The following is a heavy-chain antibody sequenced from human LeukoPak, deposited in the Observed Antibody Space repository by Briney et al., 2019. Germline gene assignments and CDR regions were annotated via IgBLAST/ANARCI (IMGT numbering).Heavy chain of an antibody. J-gene: IGHJ4*02. D-gene: IGHD1-1*01. CDR2: ISYDASNK. Sequence: GGSLRLSCAASGFTFSSYAMHWVRQAPGKGLEWVAVISYDASNKYYADSVKGRFTISRDNSKNTLYLQMNSLRAEDTAVYYCARDTAGSTTGTTLAYWGQGTLVTVSS. CDR3: ARDTAGSTTGTTLAY. V-gene: IGHV3-30-3*01. CDR1: GFTFSSYA.